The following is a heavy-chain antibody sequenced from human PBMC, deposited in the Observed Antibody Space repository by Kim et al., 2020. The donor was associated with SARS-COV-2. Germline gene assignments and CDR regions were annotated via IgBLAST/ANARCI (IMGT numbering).Heavy chain of an antibody. Sequence: YSDSGKGPSTISRDNSKNTLYLQMTSLRAEDTALYYCAKGNTVVVPAAAYYWGQGTLVTVSS. J-gene: IGHJ4*02. D-gene: IGHD2-2*01. CDR3: AKGNTVVVPAAAYY. V-gene: IGHV3-23*01.